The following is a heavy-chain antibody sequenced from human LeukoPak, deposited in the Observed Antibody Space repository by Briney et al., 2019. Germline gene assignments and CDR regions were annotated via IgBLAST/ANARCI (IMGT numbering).Heavy chain of an antibody. D-gene: IGHD2-2*02. J-gene: IGHJ3*02. CDR1: GFTFSDYY. V-gene: IGHV3-11*04. Sequence: GGSLRLSCAASGFTFSDYYMSWIRQAPGKGLEWVSYISSSGSTIYYADSVKGRFTISRDNAKNSLYLQMNSLRAEDTAVYYCATEKLGPRGYCSSTSCYTGDIWGQGTMVTVSS. CDR3: ATEKLGPRGYCSSTSCYTGDI. CDR2: ISSSGSTI.